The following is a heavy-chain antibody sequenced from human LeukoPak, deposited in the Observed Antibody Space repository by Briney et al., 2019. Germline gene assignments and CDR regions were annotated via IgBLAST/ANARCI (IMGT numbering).Heavy chain of an antibody. CDR2: IKQDGSEE. CDR1: GFTFSGYW. Sequence: PGGSLRLSCAASGFTFSGYWMSWVRQAPGKGLGWVANIKQDGSEEYYVDSVKGRFTISRDNAKNSLYLQMNSLRAEDTAVYYCARDGLWPFDYWGQGTLVTVSS. V-gene: IGHV3-7*01. CDR3: ARDGLWPFDY. J-gene: IGHJ4*02.